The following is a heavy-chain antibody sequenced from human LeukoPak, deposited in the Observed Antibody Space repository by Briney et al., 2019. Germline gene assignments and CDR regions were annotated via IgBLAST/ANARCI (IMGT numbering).Heavy chain of an antibody. CDR2: IIPIFGTA. V-gene: IGHV1-69*13. CDR1: GGTFSSYA. D-gene: IGHD3-22*01. CDR3: ARSPYYYDGSAKKAGAFDI. J-gene: IGHJ3*02. Sequence: ASVKVSCKASGGTFSSYAISWVRQAPGQGLEWMGGIIPIFGTANYAQKFQGRVTITADESTSTAYMELSSLRSEDTAVYYCARSPYYYDGSAKKAGAFDIWGQGTMVTVSS.